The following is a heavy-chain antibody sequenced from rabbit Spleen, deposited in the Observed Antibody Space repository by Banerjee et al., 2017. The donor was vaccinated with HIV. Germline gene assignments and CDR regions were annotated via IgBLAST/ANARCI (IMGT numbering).Heavy chain of an antibody. CDR1: GFSFSSYA. J-gene: IGHJ2*01. D-gene: IGHD1-1*01. CDR3: ARNYVNAFDP. CDR2: IYTTSDNT. Sequence: QEQLVESGGGLVQPEGSLTLTCTASGFSFSSYAINWVRQAPGKGLEWIGCIYTTSDNTYYASWAKGRFTISKTSSTTVTLQMTSLTAADTATYFCARNYVNAFDPWGQGTLVTVS. V-gene: IGHV1S45*01.